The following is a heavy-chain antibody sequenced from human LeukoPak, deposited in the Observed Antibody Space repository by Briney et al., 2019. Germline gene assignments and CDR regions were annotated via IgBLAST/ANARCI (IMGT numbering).Heavy chain of an antibody. Sequence: PGGSLRPSCAASGFTFSSYWMLWVRQAPGKGLVWVSRITPDGSTTRYADSVKGRFTISRDNAKNTLYLQMHSLRAEDTAVYYCAREMATTPVTPDYWGQGTLVTVSS. J-gene: IGHJ4*02. D-gene: IGHD5-24*01. V-gene: IGHV3-74*01. CDR2: ITPDGSTT. CDR3: AREMATTPVTPDY. CDR1: GFTFSSYW.